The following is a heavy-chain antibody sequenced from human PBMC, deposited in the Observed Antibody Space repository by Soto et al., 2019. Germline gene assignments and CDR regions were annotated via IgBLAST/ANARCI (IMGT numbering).Heavy chain of an antibody. CDR3: AQCLGGGNSCYFDY. CDR1: GFSLTTYAMG. Sequence: QITLKESGPTLVKPTQTLTLTCTFSGFSLTTYAMGVGWIRQPPGKALEWLALIYWNDEKRYRPSLNSRLTIAKDTSKNQVVLTMTNMDPEATATYYCAQCLGGGNSCYFDYWGHGTLVSVSS. D-gene: IGHD2-21*02. J-gene: IGHJ4*01. V-gene: IGHV2-5*01. CDR2: IYWNDEK.